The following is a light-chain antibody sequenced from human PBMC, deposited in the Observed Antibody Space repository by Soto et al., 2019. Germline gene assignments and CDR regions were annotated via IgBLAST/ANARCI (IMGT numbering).Light chain of an antibody. V-gene: IGKV3-15*01. CDR2: GAS. CDR1: RNVGTN. J-gene: IGKJ2*02. CDR3: QQYNDWPLCT. Sequence: EIVMTQSPATLSVSPGERAALSCRASRNVGTNLAWYQQKPGQAPRRLIYGASTRATGVPARFSGSGSGTEFTLTISSLQSEDFVVYFCQQYNDWPLCTFGQGTKLEI.